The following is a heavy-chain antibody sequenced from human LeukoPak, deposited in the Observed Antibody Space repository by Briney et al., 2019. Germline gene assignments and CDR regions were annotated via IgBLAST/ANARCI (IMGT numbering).Heavy chain of an antibody. D-gene: IGHD3-10*02. CDR3: AKRYVRYNAFDI. CDR1: GFTFSSYN. Sequence: GGSLRLSCAASGFTFSSYNMNWVRQAPGKGLEWVSFISTSSSYIYYADSVKGRFTISRDNAKNSLYLQMNSLRAEDTAVYYCAKRYVRYNAFDIWGQGTMVTVSS. V-gene: IGHV3-21*04. CDR2: ISTSSSYI. J-gene: IGHJ3*02.